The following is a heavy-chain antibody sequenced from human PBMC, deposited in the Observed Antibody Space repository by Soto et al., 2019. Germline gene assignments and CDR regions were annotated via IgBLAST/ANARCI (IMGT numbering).Heavy chain of an antibody. CDR3: ARSYCDSTSCYTDWFDP. V-gene: IGHV1-8*01. CDR2: VNPKSGNT. J-gene: IGHJ5*02. CDR1: GYSFSTLD. Sequence: ASVKVSCKASGYSFSTLDIIWVRQAAGQGLEWMGWVNPKSGNTDYAQRFRGRVTMTSNTSISTAYMELSALTSEDTAVYYCARSYCDSTSCYTDWFDPWGQGTPVTVSS. D-gene: IGHD2-2*02.